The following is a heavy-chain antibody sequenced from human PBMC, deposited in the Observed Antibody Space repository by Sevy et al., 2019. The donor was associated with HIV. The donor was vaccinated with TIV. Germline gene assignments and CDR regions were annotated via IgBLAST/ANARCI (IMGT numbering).Heavy chain of an antibody. J-gene: IGHJ4*02. Sequence: GGSLRLSCAASGFTFSTYTMSWVRQAPGKGLEWVSSISSGSSYIYYADSVKGRFTISRDNAKNSLYLQMNSLRAEDTAIYYCARDGGCTSTSCLLYFDYWGQGTPVTVSS. CDR1: GFTFSTYT. D-gene: IGHD2-2*01. CDR3: ARDGGCTSTSCLLYFDY. CDR2: ISSGSSYI. V-gene: IGHV3-21*01.